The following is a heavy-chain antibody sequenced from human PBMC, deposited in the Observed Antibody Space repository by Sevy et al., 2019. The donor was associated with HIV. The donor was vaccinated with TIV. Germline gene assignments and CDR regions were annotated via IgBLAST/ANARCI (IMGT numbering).Heavy chain of an antibody. Sequence: GGSLRLSCGGSGFNISSASMNWVRQAPGRGLEWVGRIKAKIDGETIDYGAPVKGRFIISRDDSRKTVYVQLNSVKSEDTAMYFCTTRPYGSIIDYWGQGTLVTVSS. CDR3: TTRPYGSIIDY. CDR2: IKAKIDGETI. D-gene: IGHD3-10*01. J-gene: IGHJ4*02. V-gene: IGHV3-15*07. CDR1: GFNISSAS.